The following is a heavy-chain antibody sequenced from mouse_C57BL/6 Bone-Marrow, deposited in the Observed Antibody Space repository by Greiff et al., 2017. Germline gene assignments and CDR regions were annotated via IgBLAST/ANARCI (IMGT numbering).Heavy chain of an antibody. Sequence: EVKLMESGPELVKPGASVKISCKASGYSFTDYNMNWVKQTNGKSLEWIGVINPNYGTTSYNQKFKGKATLTVDQSSSTAYMQLNSLTSEDSAVYYCARKEFDYGSYFDYWGQGTTLTVSA. CDR2: INPNYGTT. CDR3: ARKEFDYGSYFDY. D-gene: IGHD1-1*01. V-gene: IGHV1-39*01. J-gene: IGHJ2*01. CDR1: GYSFTDYN.